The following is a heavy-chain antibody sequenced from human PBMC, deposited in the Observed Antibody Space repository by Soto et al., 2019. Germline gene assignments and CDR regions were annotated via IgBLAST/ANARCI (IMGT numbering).Heavy chain of an antibody. Sequence: ASVKFSCKASGGTFSSYAIIWLRQAPGQGLEWMGGIIPIFGTANYAQKFQGRVTITAYESTSTAYMELSSLRSEDTAVYYCARYCSGRSCKNYYYYGMDVWGQGTTVTDSS. CDR2: IIPIFGTA. D-gene: IGHD2-15*01. CDR3: ARYCSGRSCKNYYYYGMDV. J-gene: IGHJ6*02. V-gene: IGHV1-69*13. CDR1: GGTFSSYA.